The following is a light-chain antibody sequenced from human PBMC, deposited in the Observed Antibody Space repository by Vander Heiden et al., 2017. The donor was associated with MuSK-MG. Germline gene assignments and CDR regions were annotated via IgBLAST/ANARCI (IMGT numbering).Light chain of an antibody. Sequence: DVGGYNFVSWYQQHPGKAPRLMIYDVTKRPSGVSNRFSGSKSGNTASLTISGLQAEDEADYYCCSYAGGRTYVLFGGGTKVTVL. V-gene: IGLV2-23*02. CDR2: DVT. CDR1: DVGGYNF. J-gene: IGLJ3*02. CDR3: CSYAGGRTYVL.